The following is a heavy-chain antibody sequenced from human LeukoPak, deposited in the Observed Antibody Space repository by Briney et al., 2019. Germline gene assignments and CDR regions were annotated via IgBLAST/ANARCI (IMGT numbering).Heavy chain of an antibody. CDR1: GGSLSGYY. CDR2: INHSGST. CDR3: ARSARYGNGYYYYYYYMDV. Sequence: SETLSLTSAVYGGSLSGYYWSWIRQPPGKGLEWIGEINHSGSTNYNPSLKSRVTISVDTSKNQFSLKLSSVTAADTAVYYCARSARYGNGYYYYYYYMDVWGKGTTVTVSS. J-gene: IGHJ6*03. D-gene: IGHD5-18*01. V-gene: IGHV4-34*01.